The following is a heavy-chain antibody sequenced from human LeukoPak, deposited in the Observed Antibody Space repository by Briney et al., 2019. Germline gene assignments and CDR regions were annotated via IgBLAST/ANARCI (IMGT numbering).Heavy chain of an antibody. CDR3: AREHSSGWYAFDY. V-gene: IGHV3-74*01. J-gene: IGHJ4*02. CDR2: INSDGSST. CDR1: GFTFSSYW. D-gene: IGHD6-19*01. Sequence: GGSLRLSCAASGFTFSSYWMHWVRQAPGKGLVWVSRINSDGSSTSYADSVKGRFTISRDNAKNTLFLQMNSLRAEDTAVYYCAREHSSGWYAFDYWGQGTLVTDSS.